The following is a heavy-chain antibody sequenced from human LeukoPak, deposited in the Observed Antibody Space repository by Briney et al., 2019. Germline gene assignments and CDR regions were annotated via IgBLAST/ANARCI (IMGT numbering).Heavy chain of an antibody. V-gene: IGHV3-7*03. CDR1: GFTISSYW. D-gene: IGHD6-13*01. CDR3: ARDMAAAPDY. CDR2: IKQDGSEK. Sequence: GGSLRLSCAASGFTISSYWMSWVRQAPGKGLEWVANIKQDGSEKYYVDSVKGRFTISRDNAQNSLYLQMNSLRAEDTAVYYCARDMAAAPDYWGQGTLVTVSS. J-gene: IGHJ4*02.